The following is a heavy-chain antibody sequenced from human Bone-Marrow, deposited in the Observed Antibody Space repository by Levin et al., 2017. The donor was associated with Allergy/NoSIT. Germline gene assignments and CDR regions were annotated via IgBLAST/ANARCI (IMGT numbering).Heavy chain of an antibody. V-gene: IGHV3-53*01. CDR1: GFIISNNY. Sequence: GGSLRLSCAASGFIISNNYMSWIRQAPGKGLEWVAVIYSSGYTNYTDSVKGRFTISRDNSKNTVFLQMNSMRVDDTAVYYGAGMYAVPTGHYGLDVWGQGSPVTVSS. J-gene: IGHJ6*02. CDR2: IYSSGYT. D-gene: IGHD3-10*01. CDR3: AGMYAVPTGHYGLDV.